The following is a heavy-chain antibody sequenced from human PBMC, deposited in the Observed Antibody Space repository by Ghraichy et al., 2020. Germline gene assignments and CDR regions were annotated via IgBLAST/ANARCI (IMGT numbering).Heavy chain of an antibody. D-gene: IGHD3-16*01. V-gene: IGHV4-59*01. CDR3: ARGVSVKYYGMDV. Sequence: SETLSLTCTVSGDSLSSDYWSWIRQPPGKGLECIGYTYYTGSTHYNPSLKSRITISVDRSKNQISLRLRSVTAADTGVYYCARGVSVKYYGMDVWGQGATVPISS. J-gene: IGHJ6*02. CDR2: TYYTGST. CDR1: GDSLSSDY.